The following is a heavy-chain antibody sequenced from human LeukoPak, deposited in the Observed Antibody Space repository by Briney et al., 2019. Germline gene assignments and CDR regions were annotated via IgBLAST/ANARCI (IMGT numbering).Heavy chain of an antibody. Sequence: GGSLRLSCAASGFTFDDYAMHWVRQAPGKGLEWVSGISWNRGSIGYADSVKGRFTISRDNAKNSLYLQMNSLRAEDTALYYCAKDFYDSSGYLDYWGQGTLVTVSS. CDR1: GFTFDDYA. CDR3: AKDFYDSSGYLDY. CDR2: ISWNRGSI. V-gene: IGHV3-9*01. D-gene: IGHD3-22*01. J-gene: IGHJ4*02.